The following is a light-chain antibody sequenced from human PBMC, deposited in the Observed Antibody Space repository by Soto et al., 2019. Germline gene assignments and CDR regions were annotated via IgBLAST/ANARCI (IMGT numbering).Light chain of an antibody. J-gene: IGLJ1*01. CDR3: KSYAGSNTYV. CDR2: EVV. Sequence: QSVLTQPPSASGSPGQSVTISCTGTKNDIGVYDFVSWYQHHPGKAPRLIIYEVVQRPSGVRDRFSGSKSGNTASLTVSGLQAADEADYFCKSYAGSNTYVFGSGTKV. V-gene: IGLV2-8*01. CDR1: KNDIGVYDF.